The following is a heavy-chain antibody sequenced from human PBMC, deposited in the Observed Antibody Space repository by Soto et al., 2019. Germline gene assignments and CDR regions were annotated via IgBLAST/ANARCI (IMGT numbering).Heavy chain of an antibody. D-gene: IGHD2-15*01. V-gene: IGHV3-21*01. J-gene: IGHJ4*02. Sequence: PGGSLRLSCAASGSTFSRYSMNWLRQAPGKGLEWVSSISSSSYIYYADSVKGRFTISRDNAKNSLYLQMNSLRAEDTAVYYCARAPTVVTPTLDYWGQGTLVTVSS. CDR1: GSTFSRYS. CDR2: ISSSSYI. CDR3: ARAPTVVTPTLDY.